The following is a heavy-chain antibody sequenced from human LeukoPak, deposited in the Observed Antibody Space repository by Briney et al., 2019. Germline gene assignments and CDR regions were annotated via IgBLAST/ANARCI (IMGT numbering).Heavy chain of an antibody. CDR1: GGSVSSYY. CDR2: IYPSGTT. CDR3: ADDFGD. D-gene: IGHD4-17*01. Sequence: NTSETLSLTCSVSGGSVSSYYWSWIRQPAGKGLEWIGGIYPSGTTHYNPSLKSRVTMSVDTSKNQFSLKLTSVTAADTAVYYCADDFGDWGQGTLVTVSS. V-gene: IGHV4-4*07. J-gene: IGHJ4*02.